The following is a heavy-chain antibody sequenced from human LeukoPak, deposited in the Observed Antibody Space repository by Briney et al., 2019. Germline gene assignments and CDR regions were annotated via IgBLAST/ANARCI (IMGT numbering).Heavy chain of an antibody. CDR3: ARHVAGFVMNFQH. D-gene: IGHD6-19*01. Sequence: SETLSLTCTVSGDSISSYYWSWIRQPPGKGLEWIGYIYYSGSTNYNPSLKSRVTISVDTSKNQFSLKLSSVTAADTAVYYCARHVAGFVMNFQHWGQGTLVTVSS. J-gene: IGHJ1*01. CDR1: GDSISSYY. V-gene: IGHV4-59*08. CDR2: IYYSGST.